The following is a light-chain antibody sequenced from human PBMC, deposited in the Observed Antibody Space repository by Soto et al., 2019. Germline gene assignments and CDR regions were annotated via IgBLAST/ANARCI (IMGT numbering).Light chain of an antibody. V-gene: IGKV3-15*01. J-gene: IGKJ1*01. Sequence: EIVMTQSPATLSVSPRERATLSCRASQSVSSNLAWYQQKPGQAPRLLIYGASTRATGIPARFSGSGSGTEFTLTISSLQSEDFAVYYGQQYNNWPRTFGQGTKVEIK. CDR1: QSVSSN. CDR3: QQYNNWPRT. CDR2: GAS.